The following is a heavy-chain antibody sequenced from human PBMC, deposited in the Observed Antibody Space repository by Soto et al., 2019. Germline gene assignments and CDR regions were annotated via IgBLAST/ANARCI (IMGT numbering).Heavy chain of an antibody. Sequence: GGSLRLSCAASGFTFSNYGMHWVRQAPGKGLEWVAIIWHDGNNTYYADSVRGRFIISRDNSKNRLYLQMNSLRAEDTAVYYCASDLVGASDSYGLDVWGQGTPVTVSS. J-gene: IGHJ6*02. V-gene: IGHV3-33*01. CDR3: ASDLVGASDSYGLDV. CDR1: GFTFSNYG. D-gene: IGHD1-26*01. CDR2: IWHDGNNT.